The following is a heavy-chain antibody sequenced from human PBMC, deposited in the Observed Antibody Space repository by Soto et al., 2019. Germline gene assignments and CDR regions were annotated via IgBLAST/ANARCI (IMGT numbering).Heavy chain of an antibody. J-gene: IGHJ4*02. CDR3: ASSDAVVVAAPFDY. D-gene: IGHD2-21*02. CDR2: TYYSGRT. CDR1: GGSVSSSSYY. V-gene: IGHV4-39*01. Sequence: SETLSLTCTVSGGSVSSSSYYWGWIRQPPGKGLEWIGSTYYSGRTYYSPPLKSRVTISVDTSKNQFSLKVRPVTAADTALYSCASSDAVVVAAPFDYWGQGTLVTVSS.